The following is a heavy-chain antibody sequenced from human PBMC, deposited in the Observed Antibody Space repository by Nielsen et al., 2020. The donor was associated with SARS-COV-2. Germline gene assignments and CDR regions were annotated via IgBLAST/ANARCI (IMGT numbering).Heavy chain of an antibody. CDR3: ARGARN. V-gene: IGHV4-39*07. CDR2: FYSTGIT. J-gene: IGHJ4*02. Sequence: SETLSLTCTVSGDSISTRGYYWGWVRQPPGKGLEWIGSFYSTGITKYNPSLKSRVTISVETSKTQFSLELTSVTVADTAVYYCARGARNWGQGALVTVAS. CDR1: GDSISTRGYY.